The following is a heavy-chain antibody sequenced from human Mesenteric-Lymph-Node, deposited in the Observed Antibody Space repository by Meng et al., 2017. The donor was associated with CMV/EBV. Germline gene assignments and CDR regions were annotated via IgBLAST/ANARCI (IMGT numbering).Heavy chain of an antibody. CDR3: AREIPSSTSDGLDV. J-gene: IGHJ6*02. Sequence: SETLSLTCTVSGGSISSSSYYWGWIRQAPGKGLEWIGSVYYSGSTHYNPSLKSRVTISLDTSKNQFSLEVRSMTAADTAVYYCAREIPSSTSDGLDVWGQGTTVTVSS. V-gene: IGHV4-39*07. D-gene: IGHD6-13*01. CDR1: GGSISSSSYY. CDR2: VYYSGST.